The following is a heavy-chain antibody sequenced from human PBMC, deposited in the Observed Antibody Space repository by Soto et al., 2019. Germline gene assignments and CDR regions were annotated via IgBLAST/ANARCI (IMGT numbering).Heavy chain of an antibody. V-gene: IGHV1-69*05. CDR2: INPNSGTT. Sequence: SVKVSCKASGGTFSSYAISWVRQAPGQGLEWMGWINPNSGTTNYAQKFQGRVTMTRDASTSTAYMELSRLRSDDTAVYYCAREGGSYQDFDYWGQGTLVTISS. CDR1: GGTFSSYA. J-gene: IGHJ4*02. D-gene: IGHD1-26*01. CDR3: AREGGSYQDFDY.